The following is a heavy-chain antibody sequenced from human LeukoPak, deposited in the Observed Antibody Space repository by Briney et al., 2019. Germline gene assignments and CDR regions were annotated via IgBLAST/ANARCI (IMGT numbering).Heavy chain of an antibody. V-gene: IGHV3-7*01. J-gene: IGHJ4*02. CDR1: QFGISYDW. CDR2: IKEDGRDI. D-gene: IGHD6-19*01. Sequence: GGSLRLSCAASQFGISYDWMHWVRQAPGKGLEWVASIKEDGRDIHYLDSVKGRFSISRDNAKNSLYLEMNTLRAEDTAVYYCVRGSGWFFGLWGQGSLVTVSS. CDR3: VRGSGWFFGL.